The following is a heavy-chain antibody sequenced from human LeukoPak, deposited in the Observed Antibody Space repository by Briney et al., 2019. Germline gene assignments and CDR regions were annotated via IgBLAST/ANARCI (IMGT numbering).Heavy chain of an antibody. V-gene: IGHV3-23*01. D-gene: IGHD2-2*01. CDR2: ISGSGDTT. J-gene: IGHJ5*02. Sequence: PGGSLRLSCATSGFIFSNYAVNWVRQAPGKGLEWVSIISGSGDTTYYADSVKGRFTISRDNAKNSLYLQMNSLRADDTAVYYCVRVRYCSSTTCYGGWFDPWGQGALVTVSS. CDR3: VRVRYCSSTTCYGGWFDP. CDR1: GFIFSNYA.